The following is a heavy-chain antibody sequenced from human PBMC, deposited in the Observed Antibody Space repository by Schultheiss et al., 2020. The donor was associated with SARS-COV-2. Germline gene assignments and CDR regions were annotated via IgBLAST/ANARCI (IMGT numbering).Heavy chain of an antibody. CDR2: ISSSSSYI. J-gene: IGHJ4*02. CDR3: ARDPGYSYGLPDY. V-gene: IGHV3-21*01. D-gene: IGHD5-18*01. Sequence: GGSLRLSCAASGFTFSSYSMNWVRQAPGKGLEWVSSISSSSSYIYYADSVKGRFTISRDNAKNSLYLQMNSLRAEDTAVYYCARDPGYSYGLPDYWGQGTLVTVSS. CDR1: GFTFSSYS.